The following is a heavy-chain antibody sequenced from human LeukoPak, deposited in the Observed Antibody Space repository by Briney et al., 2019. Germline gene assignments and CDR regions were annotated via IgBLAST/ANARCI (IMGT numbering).Heavy chain of an antibody. J-gene: IGHJ6*02. CDR1: GYSFTSYW. CDR3: ARRGKYCSGGSCYRDGMDV. D-gene: IGHD2-15*01. Sequence: GESLKISCKGSGYSFTSYWIGWVRQMPGKGLEWMGIIYPGDSDTRYSPSFQGQVTISADKSISTAYLQWSSLKASDTAMYYCARRGKYCSGGSCYRDGMDVWGQGTTVTVSS. CDR2: IYPGDSDT. V-gene: IGHV5-51*01.